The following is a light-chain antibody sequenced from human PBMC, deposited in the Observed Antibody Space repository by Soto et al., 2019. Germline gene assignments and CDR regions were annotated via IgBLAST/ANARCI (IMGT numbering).Light chain of an antibody. CDR2: ENN. CDR3: GTWDSSLSAVV. Sequence: QSVLTQPPSVSAAPGQTVTISCSGSSSNIGNKYVSWYQQLPGTAPKLLIYENNKRPSGIPDRFSGSKSGTSATLGITGLQTGDEADYYGGTWDSSLSAVVFGGGTKLTVL. V-gene: IGLV1-51*02. CDR1: SSNIGNKY. J-gene: IGLJ2*01.